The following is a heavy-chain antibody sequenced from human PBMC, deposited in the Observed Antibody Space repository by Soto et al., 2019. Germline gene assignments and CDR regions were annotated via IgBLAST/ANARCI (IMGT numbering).Heavy chain of an antibody. D-gene: IGHD3-16*01. CDR1: GFTFDDYA. CDR3: ATFTFGRPFDT. V-gene: IGHV3-23*01. Sequence: GGSLRLSCAASGFTFDDYAMHWVRQVPGKGLEWVSGINWNSGSGFSTYYADSVKGRFSISSDSSKNTLFLQMNSLRADDTAVYFCATFTFGRPFDTWGQGTMVTVSS. CDR2: INWNSGSGFST. J-gene: IGHJ3*02.